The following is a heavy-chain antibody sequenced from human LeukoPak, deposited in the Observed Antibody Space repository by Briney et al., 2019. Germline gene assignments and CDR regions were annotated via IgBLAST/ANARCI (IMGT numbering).Heavy chain of an antibody. D-gene: IGHD6-19*01. Sequence: SGGSLRLSCAASGLTFSFYDMFWVRQAPGKGLEWVSAISGSGGSTYYAASVKGRFTISRDNAKNTLYLQMNSLRAEDTAVYYCARGQWLVSHWYFDLWGRGTLVTVSS. CDR1: GLTFSFYD. J-gene: IGHJ2*01. V-gene: IGHV3-23*01. CDR3: ARGQWLVSHWYFDL. CDR2: ISGSGGST.